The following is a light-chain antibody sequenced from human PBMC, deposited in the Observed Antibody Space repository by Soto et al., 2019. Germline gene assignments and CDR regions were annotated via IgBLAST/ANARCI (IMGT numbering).Light chain of an antibody. V-gene: IGLV2-11*01. CDR2: EVT. J-gene: IGLJ1*01. CDR3: SSYTISATYV. Sequence: ALTQPRSVSGSPGQSVTISCTGTSSDVGDYDYVSWYQHHPGEAPKLMIFEVTKRPSGVSNRFSGSKSGNTASLTISGLQPEDEADYFCSSYTISATYVFGSGTKLTVL. CDR1: SSDVGDYDY.